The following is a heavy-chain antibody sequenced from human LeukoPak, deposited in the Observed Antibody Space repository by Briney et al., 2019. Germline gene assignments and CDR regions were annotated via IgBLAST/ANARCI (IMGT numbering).Heavy chain of an antibody. CDR1: GFTFSSYW. Sequence: GGSLRLSCAASGFTFSSYWMSWVRQAPGKGLEWVSSISSSSSYIYYADSVKGRFTISRDNAKNSLYLQMNSLRAEDTAVYYCARDGLIAAAGNNWFDPWGQGTLVTVSS. D-gene: IGHD6-13*01. J-gene: IGHJ5*02. V-gene: IGHV3-21*01. CDR2: ISSSSSYI. CDR3: ARDGLIAAAGNNWFDP.